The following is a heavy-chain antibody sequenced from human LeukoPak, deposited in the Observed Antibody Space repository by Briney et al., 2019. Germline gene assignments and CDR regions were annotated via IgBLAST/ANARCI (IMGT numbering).Heavy chain of an antibody. CDR1: GYTFINYY. Sequence: ASVKVSCKASGYTFINYYMHWVRQAPGQGLEWMGIINPSAGSTTYAQNFQGRVTMTRDMSTNTVYMELNSLRSDDTAVYYCARQRDSNWFDPWGQGTLVTVSS. CDR2: INPSAGST. V-gene: IGHV1-46*01. J-gene: IGHJ5*02. CDR3: ARQRDSNWFDP. D-gene: IGHD4-11*01.